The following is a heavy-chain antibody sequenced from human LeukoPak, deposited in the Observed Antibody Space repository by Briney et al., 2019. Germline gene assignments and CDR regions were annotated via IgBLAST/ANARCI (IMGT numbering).Heavy chain of an antibody. V-gene: IGHV3-53*01. CDR3: AREVAAAGDWFDP. D-gene: IGHD6-13*01. CDR1: GFTVISNY. CDR2: IYSGGST. Sequence: GGSLRLSCAASGFTVISNYMSWVRQAPGKGLEWVSVIYSGGSTYYADSVKGRFTISRDNSKNTLYLQMNSLRAEDTAVYYCAREVAAAGDWFDPWGQGTLVTVSS. J-gene: IGHJ5*02.